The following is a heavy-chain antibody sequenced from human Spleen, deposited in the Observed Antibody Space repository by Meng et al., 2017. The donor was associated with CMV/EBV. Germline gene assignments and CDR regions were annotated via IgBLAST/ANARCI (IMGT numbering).Heavy chain of an antibody. CDR1: GFTFRNFA. Sequence: GESLKISCAASGFTFRNFAMNWVRQAPGKGLEWVSYISTTGSTKYYADSVKGRFTISRDNAKNSLYLQMNSLRAEDTAVYYCARAHGSGTYPLFYPMDVWGQGTTVTVSS. CDR2: ISTTGSTK. D-gene: IGHD3-10*01. J-gene: IGHJ6*02. V-gene: IGHV3-48*03. CDR3: ARAHGSGTYPLFYPMDV.